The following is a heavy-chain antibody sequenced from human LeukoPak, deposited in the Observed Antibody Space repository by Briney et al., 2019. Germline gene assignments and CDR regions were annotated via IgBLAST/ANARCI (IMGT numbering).Heavy chain of an antibody. D-gene: IGHD6-13*01. V-gene: IGHV4-39*07. Sequence: SETLSLTCTVSGGSISSSSYYWGWIRQPPGKGLEWIGSIYYSGSTYYNPSLKSRVTISADTSKNQFSLKLSSVTAADTAVYYCARVIRGYSSSWYRPGRYYFDYWGQGTLVTVSS. J-gene: IGHJ4*02. CDR2: IYYSGST. CDR3: ARVIRGYSSSWYRPGRYYFDY. CDR1: GGSISSSSYY.